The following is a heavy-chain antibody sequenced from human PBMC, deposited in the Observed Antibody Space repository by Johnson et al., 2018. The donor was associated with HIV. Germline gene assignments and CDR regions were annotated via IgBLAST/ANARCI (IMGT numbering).Heavy chain of an antibody. J-gene: IGHJ3*02. CDR2: ISYDGSNK. CDR1: GFTFSSYA. Sequence: QMQLVESGGGVVQPGRSLRLSCAASGFTFSSYAMHWVRQAPGKGLEWVAVISYDGSNKYYVDSVKGRFTISRDNAKNSLYLQMNSLRAEDTAFYYCARSRGGSSEDAFDIWGQGTMVTVSS. CDR3: ARSRGGSSEDAFDI. D-gene: IGHD1-26*01. V-gene: IGHV3-30*04.